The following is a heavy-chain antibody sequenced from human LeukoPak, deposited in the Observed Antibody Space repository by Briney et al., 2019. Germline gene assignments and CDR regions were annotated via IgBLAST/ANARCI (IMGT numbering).Heavy chain of an antibody. CDR1: GFTFSNAW. J-gene: IGHJ4*02. CDR3: TRSSYTNTWFFY. D-gene: IGHD2-8*01. V-gene: IGHV3-15*01. CDR2: IKSRADGGTI. Sequence: GMSLRLSCAASGFTFSNAWMSWVRQAPGKGLEWVGRIKSRADGGTIDYAAPVKGRFSMSRDDSKKTVYLQMNSLKAEDTAVYYCTRSSYTNTWFFYWGQGSLVTVSS.